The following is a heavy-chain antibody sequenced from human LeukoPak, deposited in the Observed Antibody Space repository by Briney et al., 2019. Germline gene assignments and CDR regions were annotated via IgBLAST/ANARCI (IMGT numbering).Heavy chain of an antibody. V-gene: IGHV1-8*01. D-gene: IGHD5-12*01. Sequence: ASVKVSCKASGYTFTSYDINWVRQATGQGLESMGWMNPNSGNTGYAQKFRGRVTMTRDTSISTAYMELSSLRSEDTAVYYCAKAGIVATMNADWFDPWGQGTLVTVSS. CDR1: GYTFTSYD. CDR3: AKAGIVATMNADWFDP. J-gene: IGHJ5*02. CDR2: MNPNSGNT.